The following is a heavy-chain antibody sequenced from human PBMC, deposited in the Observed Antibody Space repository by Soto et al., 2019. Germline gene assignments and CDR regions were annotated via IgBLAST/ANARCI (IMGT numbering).Heavy chain of an antibody. CDR1: GFTFRSYA. Sequence: GGSLRLSCAPSGFTFRSYAMSWVRQAPGKGLEWVSAISGSGGSTYFADFVKGRFTISRDNSKNTLYLQMNSLRAEDTAVYYCAKDSLHYYDSSGYYYGNYGMDVWGQGTTVTVSS. J-gene: IGHJ6*02. D-gene: IGHD3-22*01. V-gene: IGHV3-23*01. CDR2: ISGSGGST. CDR3: AKDSLHYYDSSGYYYGNYGMDV.